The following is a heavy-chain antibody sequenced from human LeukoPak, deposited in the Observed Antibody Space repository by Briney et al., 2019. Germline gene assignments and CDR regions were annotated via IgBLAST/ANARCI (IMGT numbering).Heavy chain of an antibody. CDR2: VSYDGGSR. J-gene: IGHJ4*02. D-gene: IGHD6-13*01. CDR3: ARVKGGIAAAGNYFDY. Sequence: QPGRSLRLPCAASGFAFSSSMHWVRQGPGKGLEWVALVSYDGGSRYYADSVKGRITISRDNSKNTLHLQMNSLRTEDTAVYYCARVKGGIAAAGNYFDYWGQGTLVTVSS. CDR1: GFAFSSS. V-gene: IGHV3-30-3*01.